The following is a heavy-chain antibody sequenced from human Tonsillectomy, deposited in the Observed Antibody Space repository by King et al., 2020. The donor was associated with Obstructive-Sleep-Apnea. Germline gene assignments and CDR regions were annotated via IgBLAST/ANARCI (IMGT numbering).Heavy chain of an antibody. CDR3: ARDSGSYRSIPLQGDC. V-gene: IGHV3-66*01. CDR1: GFTVSSNY. Sequence: VQLVQSGGGLVQPGGSLRLSCAASGFTVSSNYMNWVRQAPGKGLEWVSVLYSGGSTYYADSVKGRFTISRDNSKNTLYLQMNSLRAEDTAVYYCARDSGSYRSIPLQGDCWGQETLVTVSS. J-gene: IGHJ4*02. CDR2: LYSGGST. D-gene: IGHD3-16*02.